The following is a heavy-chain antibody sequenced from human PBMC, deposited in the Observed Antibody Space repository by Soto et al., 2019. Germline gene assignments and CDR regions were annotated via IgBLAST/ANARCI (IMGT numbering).Heavy chain of an antibody. CDR1: GYTFTSYG. CDR3: ARFRDYYDSSGRYGMDV. J-gene: IGHJ6*02. CDR2: ISAYNGNT. Sequence: ASVKVSCKASGYTFTSYGISWVRQAPGQGFEWMGWISAYNGNTNYAQKLQGRVTMTTDTSTSTAYMELRSLRSDDTAVYYCARFRDYYDSSGRYGMDVWGQGTTVTVSS. D-gene: IGHD3-22*01. V-gene: IGHV1-18*01.